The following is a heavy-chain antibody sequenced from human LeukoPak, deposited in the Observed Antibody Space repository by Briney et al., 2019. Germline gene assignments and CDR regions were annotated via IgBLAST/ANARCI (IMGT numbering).Heavy chain of an antibody. Sequence: SETLSLTCAVYGGSFSGYYWSWIRQPPGKGLEWIGEINHSGSNNYNPSLKSRVTISVDTSKNQFSLKLSSVTAADTAVYYCASGKGYSYGYNYYYYMDVWGKGTTVTVSS. CDR3: ASGKGYSYGYNYYYYMDV. CDR1: GGSFSGYY. D-gene: IGHD5-18*01. V-gene: IGHV4-34*01. J-gene: IGHJ6*03. CDR2: INHSGSN.